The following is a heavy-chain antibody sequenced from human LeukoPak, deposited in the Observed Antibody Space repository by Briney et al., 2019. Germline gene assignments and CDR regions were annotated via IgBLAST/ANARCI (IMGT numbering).Heavy chain of an antibody. J-gene: IGHJ4*02. CDR2: IIPIFGTA. Sequence: ASVKVSCKASGGTFSSYAISWVRQAPGQGLEWMGGIIPIFGTANYAQKFQGRVTMTTDTSTSTAYMELRSLRSDDTAVYYCARSKWELRDFDYWGQGTLVTVSS. CDR1: GGTFSSYA. D-gene: IGHD1-26*01. CDR3: ARSKWELRDFDY. V-gene: IGHV1-69*05.